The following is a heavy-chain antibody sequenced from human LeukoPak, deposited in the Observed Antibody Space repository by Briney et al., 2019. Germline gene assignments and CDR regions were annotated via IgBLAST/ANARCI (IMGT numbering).Heavy chain of an antibody. J-gene: IGHJ4*02. D-gene: IGHD3-10*01. CDR2: IRYDGINK. CDR3: ARTYYYGSGSWDY. CDR1: GFTFNAYG. Sequence: PGGSLRLSCAASGFTFNAYGMHWVRQAPGKGLEWVAFIRYDGINKYYADSVKGRFTISRDNSKNTLYLQMNSLRAEDTAVYYCARTYYYGSGSWDYWGQGTLVTVSS. V-gene: IGHV3-30*02.